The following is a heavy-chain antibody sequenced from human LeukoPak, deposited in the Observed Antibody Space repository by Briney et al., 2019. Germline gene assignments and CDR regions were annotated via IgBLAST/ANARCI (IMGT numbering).Heavy chain of an antibody. CDR3: AQYPDYGGDYDAFDI. V-gene: IGHV2-5*01. D-gene: IGHD4-23*01. CDR2: IYWNDDR. CDR1: GFSLSTSGMG. Sequence: SGPTLVNPTQTLTLTCTFSGFSLSTSGMGVGWIRQPPEKALEWLAIIYWNDDRRYSPSLKSNLTIKKDTSKSLVVLTMTNMDPVDTATYYCAQYPDYGGDYDAFDIWGHGTMVTVSS. J-gene: IGHJ3*02.